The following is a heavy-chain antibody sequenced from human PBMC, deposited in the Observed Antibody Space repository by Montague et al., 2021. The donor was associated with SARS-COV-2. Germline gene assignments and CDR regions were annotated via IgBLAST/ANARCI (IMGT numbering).Heavy chain of an antibody. CDR2: IYHTGST. V-gene: IGHV4-30-2*01. Sequence: TLSLTCAVSGDPLSSGGARYAWSWIRQPPGKGLEWIGNIYHTGSTFHNPSLRSRLTLSVDKSGNAFSLTLSSVTAADTAVYFCARAEGGTVFGHWGQGTLVTVSS. CDR1: GDPLSSGGARYA. J-gene: IGHJ4*02. D-gene: IGHD2-15*01. CDR3: ARAEGGTVFGH.